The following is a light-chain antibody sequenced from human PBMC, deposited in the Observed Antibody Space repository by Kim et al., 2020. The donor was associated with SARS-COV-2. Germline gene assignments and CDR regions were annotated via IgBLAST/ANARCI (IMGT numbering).Light chain of an antibody. CDR3: QQYDSYPRT. CDR2: AAS. J-gene: IGKJ1*01. Sequence: DIQMTQSPSLVSASVGDRVTITCRASQAISSWLTWYQHKPEKAPRSLIYAASSLQRGVPSRFSGSGSGTDFTLTISSLQPEDFATYYCQQYDSYPRTFGQRTKVDIK. CDR1: QAISSW. V-gene: IGKV1D-16*01.